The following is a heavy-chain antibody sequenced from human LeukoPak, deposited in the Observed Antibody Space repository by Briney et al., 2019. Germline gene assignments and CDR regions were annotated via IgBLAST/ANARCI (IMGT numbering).Heavy chain of an antibody. CDR1: GGSISSYY. Sequence: PSETLSLTCTVSGGSISSYYWSWIRQPPGKGLAWIGYIYYSGSTNYNPSLKSRVTISVDTPKTQFSLKLSSVTAADTAVYYCARESGNYARIIDYWGQGTLVTVSS. V-gene: IGHV4-59*01. J-gene: IGHJ4*02. CDR3: ARESGNYARIIDY. CDR2: IYYSGST. D-gene: IGHD4-11*01.